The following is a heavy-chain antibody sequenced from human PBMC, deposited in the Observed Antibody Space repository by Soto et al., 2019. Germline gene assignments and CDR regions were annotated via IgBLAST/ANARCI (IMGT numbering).Heavy chain of an antibody. CDR2: ISYDGSDT. V-gene: IGHV3-30*04. Sequence: QVDLVESGGGVVQPGGSLRLSCVASGFTFSTYAMHWVRQTPGKGLECVASISYDGSDTYYADPVKGRFTISRDNSKNTLHLQMNSLTPDDTALYYCARDVASSSWYYFDSWGQGTXXT. CDR3: ARDVASSSWYYFDS. CDR1: GFTFSTYA. J-gene: IGHJ4*02. D-gene: IGHD6-13*01.